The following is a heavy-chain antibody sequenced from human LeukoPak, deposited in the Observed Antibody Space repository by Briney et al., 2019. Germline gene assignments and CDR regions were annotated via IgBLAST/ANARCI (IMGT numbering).Heavy chain of an antibody. Sequence: GGSLRLSCAASGFTFSSYSMNWVRQAPGKGLEWVSYISSSSSTIYNADSVKGRFTISRDNAKNSLYLQMNSLRDEDTAVYYCARPWNYYYYYVMDVWGQGTTVTVSS. CDR1: GFTFSSYS. D-gene: IGHD1-1*01. CDR3: ARPWNYYYYYVMDV. V-gene: IGHV3-48*02. J-gene: IGHJ6*02. CDR2: ISSSSSTI.